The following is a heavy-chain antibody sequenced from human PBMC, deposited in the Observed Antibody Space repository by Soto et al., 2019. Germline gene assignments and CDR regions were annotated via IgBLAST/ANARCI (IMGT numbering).Heavy chain of an antibody. J-gene: IGHJ4*02. CDR1: GGSISSTNYY. Sequence: SETLSLTCAVSGGSISSTNYYWGWIRQPPGEGLEWIGSIYYSGSTYYNPSLKSRVTISVDTSKNQFSLKLSSVTAADTAIYYCARLGYYDILTGYYTGLDYWGQGFLVTVSS. V-gene: IGHV4-39*01. CDR3: ARLGYYDILTGYYTGLDY. D-gene: IGHD3-9*01. CDR2: IYYSGST.